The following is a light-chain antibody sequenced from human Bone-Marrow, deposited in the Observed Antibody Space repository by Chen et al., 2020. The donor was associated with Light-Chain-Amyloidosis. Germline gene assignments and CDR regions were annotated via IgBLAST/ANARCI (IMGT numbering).Light chain of an antibody. Sequence: SYQLTQPPSVSLSPGQTARITCSGDDLPTQYAYWYQQKPGQAPVLVIHRDTARPSGISERFSGSSSGTTATLTISGVQAEDEADYHGQSADSSGTYEVIFGGGTKLTVL. CDR2: RDT. V-gene: IGLV3-25*03. J-gene: IGLJ2*01. CDR1: DLPTQY. CDR3: QSADSSGTYEVI.